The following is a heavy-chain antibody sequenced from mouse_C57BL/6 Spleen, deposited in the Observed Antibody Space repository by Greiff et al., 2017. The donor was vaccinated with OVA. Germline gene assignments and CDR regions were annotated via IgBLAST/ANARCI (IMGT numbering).Heavy chain of an antibody. CDR2: IDPATGNT. V-gene: IGHV14-3*01. CDR1: GFNIKNTY. J-gene: IGHJ2*01. Sequence: VQLQQSVAELVRPGASVKLSCTASGFNIKNTYMHWVKQRPEQGLEWIGRIDPATGNTKYAPKFQGKATITADTSSNTAYLQLSSLTSEDTAIYYCARTLYGSSRDFDYWGQGTTLTVSS. D-gene: IGHD1-1*01. CDR3: ARTLYGSSRDFDY.